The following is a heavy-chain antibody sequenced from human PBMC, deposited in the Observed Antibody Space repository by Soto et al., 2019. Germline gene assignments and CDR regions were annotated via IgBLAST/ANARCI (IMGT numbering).Heavy chain of an antibody. D-gene: IGHD6-25*01. Sequence: QVQLVQSEGEVKQPGASVKVSCKASGYTFTTYGLCWVRQVPGQGLEWMGSISPASGITTYAQSLQGRVTMPTDTSTGTVYMELRSLGSDETAIYYCAREMWTRSGPQNFFDYWRQGALVTVSS. CDR2: ISPASGIT. CDR1: GYTFTTYG. V-gene: IGHV1-18*01. CDR3: AREMWTRSGPQNFFDY. J-gene: IGHJ4*02.